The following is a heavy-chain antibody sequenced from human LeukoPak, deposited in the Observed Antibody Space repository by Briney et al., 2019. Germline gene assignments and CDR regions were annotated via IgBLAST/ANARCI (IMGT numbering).Heavy chain of an antibody. V-gene: IGHV7-4-1*02. D-gene: IGHD3-9*01. J-gene: IGHJ4*02. CDR1: GYTFTGYY. Sequence: ASVKVSCKASGYTFTGYYMHWVRQAPGQGLEWMGWINTNTGNPTYAQGFTARFVFSLDTSVSTAYLQISSLKAEDTAVYYCARSSGRYFDWLFPSYYFDYWGQGTLITVSS. CDR3: ARSSGRYFDWLFPSYYFDY. CDR2: INTNTGNP.